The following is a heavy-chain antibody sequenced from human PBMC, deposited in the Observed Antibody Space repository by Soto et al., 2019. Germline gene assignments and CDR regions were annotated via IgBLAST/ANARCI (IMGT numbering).Heavy chain of an antibody. CDR2: IIPMLNIT. Sequence: QVQLVQSGAEVKKPGSSVKVSCKASGGTFSTYTIIWVRQAPGQGLEWMGRIIPMLNITNTAQSFQDRVTIIEDKSTSTANLELSTLTSDATAMYFCTLGSWSAETFDIWGRGTMVTVSS. V-gene: IGHV1-69*02. CDR3: TLGSWSAETFDI. D-gene: IGHD6-13*01. J-gene: IGHJ3*02. CDR1: GGTFSTYT.